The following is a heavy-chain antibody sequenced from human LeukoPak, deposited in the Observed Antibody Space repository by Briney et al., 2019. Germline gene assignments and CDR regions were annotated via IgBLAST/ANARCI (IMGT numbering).Heavy chain of an antibody. CDR1: GGSVSSGSYY. J-gene: IGHJ3*02. V-gene: IGHV4-61*01. CDR2: IYYSGST. D-gene: IGHD3-22*01. Sequence: SETLSLTCTVSGGSVSSGSYYWSWIRQPPGKGLEWIGYIYYSGSTNYNPSLKSRVIISVDTSKNQFSLKLSSVTAADTAVYYCARDSHYDSSAFDIWGQGTIVTVSS. CDR3: ARDSHYDSSAFDI.